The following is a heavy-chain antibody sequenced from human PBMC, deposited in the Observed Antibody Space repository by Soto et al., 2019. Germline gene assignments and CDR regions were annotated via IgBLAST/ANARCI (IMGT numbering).Heavy chain of an antibody. CDR1: GFSLTTSGVG. Sequence: QITLKESGPTLVKPTQTLTLTCTFSGFSLTTSGVGVGWIRQPPGKALEWLALIYWDDDKRYSPSLMSSLTITKDTSKNQVVLTMTNMDPVDTATYFCAHRRPGYYFDYWGQGTLVTVSS. V-gene: IGHV2-5*02. J-gene: IGHJ4*02. CDR3: AHRRPGYYFDY. CDR2: IYWDDDK.